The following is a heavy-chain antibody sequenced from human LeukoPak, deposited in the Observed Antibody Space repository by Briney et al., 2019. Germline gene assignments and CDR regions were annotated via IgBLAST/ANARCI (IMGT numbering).Heavy chain of an antibody. J-gene: IGHJ4*02. CDR3: AREGGSGSYTHPFDY. CDR2: IYHSGST. CDR1: GYSISSGYY. Sequence: SETLSLTCTVSGYSISSGYYWGWIRQPPGKGLEWIGSIYHSGSTYYNPSLKSRVTISVDTSKNQFSLKLSSVTAADTAVYYCAREGGSGSYTHPFDYWGQGTLVTVSS. V-gene: IGHV4-38-2*02. D-gene: IGHD3-10*01.